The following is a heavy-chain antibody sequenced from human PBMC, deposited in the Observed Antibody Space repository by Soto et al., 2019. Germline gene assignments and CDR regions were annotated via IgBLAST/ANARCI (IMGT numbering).Heavy chain of an antibody. CDR1: GFTFSSYS. CDR2: ISSSSSYI. Sequence: PGGSLRLSCAASGFTFSSYSMNWVRQAPGKGLEWVSSISSSSSYIYYADSVKGRFTISRDSAKNSLYLQMNSLRAEDTAVYYCARDGPHYDSSGSYNWFDPWGQGTLVTVSS. V-gene: IGHV3-21*01. CDR3: ARDGPHYDSSGSYNWFDP. J-gene: IGHJ5*02. D-gene: IGHD3-22*01.